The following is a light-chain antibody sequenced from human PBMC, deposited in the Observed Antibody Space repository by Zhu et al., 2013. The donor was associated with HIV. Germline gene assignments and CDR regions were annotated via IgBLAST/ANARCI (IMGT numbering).Light chain of an antibody. J-gene: IGLJ2*01. CDR3: AAWDDSQSGVV. Sequence: QSLLTQPPSVSGAPGQRVTISCTGSSSNIGGGYDVHWYQQLPGSAPRLLIYANDNRPSGVPDRFSGSKSGTSASLAITGLRSEDEADYYCAAWDDSQSGVVFGGGTKLTVL. CDR1: SSNIGGGYD. V-gene: IGLV1-40*01. CDR2: AND.